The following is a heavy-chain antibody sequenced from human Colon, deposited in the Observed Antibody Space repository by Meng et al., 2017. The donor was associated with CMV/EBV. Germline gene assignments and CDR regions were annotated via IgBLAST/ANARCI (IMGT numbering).Heavy chain of an antibody. CDR2: ITWDGNSS. Sequence: GGSLRLSCAASGFTFDDHAMHWVRQAPGKGLEWVSYITWDGNSSYYADSMKGRFTISRDNSKNSLYLHMTRVIAEDTALYYCAKDGGDFYDSSGYFDYWGHGTLVTVSS. CDR1: GFTFDDHA. D-gene: IGHD3-22*01. CDR3: AKDGGDFYDSSGYFDY. J-gene: IGHJ4*01. V-gene: IGHV3-43D*03.